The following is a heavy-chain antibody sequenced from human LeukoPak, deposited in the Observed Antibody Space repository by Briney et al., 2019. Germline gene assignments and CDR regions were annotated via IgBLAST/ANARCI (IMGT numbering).Heavy chain of an antibody. D-gene: IGHD3-22*01. CDR1: GGSISSYY. Sequence: SETLSLTCTVSGGSISSYYWSWIRQPPGKGLEWIGYIYYSGSTNYNPSLKSRVTISVDTSKNQFSLKLSSVTAADTAVYYCARGVRYYDSSGYYYLGYYCMGVWGKGTTVTVSS. V-gene: IGHV4-59*01. J-gene: IGHJ6*03. CDR2: IYYSGST. CDR3: ARGVRYYDSSGYYYLGYYCMGV.